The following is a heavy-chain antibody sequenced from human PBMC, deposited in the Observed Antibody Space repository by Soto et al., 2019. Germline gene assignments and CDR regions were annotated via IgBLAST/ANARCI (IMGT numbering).Heavy chain of an antibody. D-gene: IGHD3-9*01. Sequence: QVQLVQSGAEVKNPGASVKVSCKASGYTFTSYGISWVRQAPGQGLEWMGWISAYNSNTNYAQKLQGRVPMTTDTTTSTAYKELRSLRSDATAVYYWAIYHHSWYYDILTGYYPFDYWGQGTLVTVAS. V-gene: IGHV1-18*01. CDR1: GYTFTSYG. J-gene: IGHJ4*02. CDR3: AIYHHSWYYDILTGYYPFDY. CDR2: ISAYNSNT.